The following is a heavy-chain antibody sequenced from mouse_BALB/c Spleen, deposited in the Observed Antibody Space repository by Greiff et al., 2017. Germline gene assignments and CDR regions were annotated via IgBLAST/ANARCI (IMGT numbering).Heavy chain of an antibody. D-gene: IGHD1-1*01. CDR3: ARGDYGSSFDY. CDR2: ISSGSSTI. Sequence: EVQVVESGGGLVQPGGSRKLSCAASGFTFSSFGMHWVRQAPEKGLEWVAYISSGSSTIYYADTVKGRFTISRDNPKNTLFLQMTSLRSEDTAMYYCARGDYGSSFDYWGQGTTLTVSS. J-gene: IGHJ2*01. V-gene: IGHV5-17*02. CDR1: GFTFSSFG.